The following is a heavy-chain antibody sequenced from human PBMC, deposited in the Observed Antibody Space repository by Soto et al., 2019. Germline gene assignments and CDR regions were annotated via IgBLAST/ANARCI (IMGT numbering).Heavy chain of an antibody. Sequence: QLQLQESGPGLVTPSETLSLTCTVSGGSISSSSYYWGWIRQPPGKGLEWIGSIYYSGSTYYNPSLKSRVTISVDTSKNQFSLKLSSVTAADTAVYYWARHTPAISISDHWGQGTLVTVSS. CDR2: IYYSGST. D-gene: IGHD2-15*01. V-gene: IGHV4-39*01. CDR1: GGSISSSSYY. J-gene: IGHJ4*02. CDR3: ARHTPAISISDH.